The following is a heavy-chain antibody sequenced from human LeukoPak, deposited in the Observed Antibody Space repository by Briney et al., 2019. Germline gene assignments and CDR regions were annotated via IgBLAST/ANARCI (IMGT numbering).Heavy chain of an antibody. J-gene: IGHJ4*02. Sequence: SETLSLTCTVSGGSITPYYWGGIRQPPGKGLEWIGYIYYSGNTNYNSSLKSRVTMSVDTSKNQFSLKLTSVTAADTAVYYCARYNGYAGDYFDYWGQGTLVSVSS. CDR2: IYYSGNT. CDR3: ARYNGYAGDYFDY. V-gene: IGHV4-59*08. CDR1: GGSITPYY. D-gene: IGHD5-12*01.